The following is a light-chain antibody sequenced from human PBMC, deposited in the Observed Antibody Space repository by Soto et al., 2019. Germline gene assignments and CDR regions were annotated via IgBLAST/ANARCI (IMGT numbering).Light chain of an antibody. J-gene: IGLJ3*02. V-gene: IGLV1-40*01. CDR3: QSYDSRLRGSV. Sequence: QSVLTQPPSVSGAPGQRVTISCTGTSSNTGAGYDVHWYQQLPGTAPTLLIYASSNRPSGVPDRFSGSKSGTSASLAITGLQAEDEADYYCQSYDSRLRGSVFGGGSKVTVL. CDR1: SSNTGAGYD. CDR2: ASS.